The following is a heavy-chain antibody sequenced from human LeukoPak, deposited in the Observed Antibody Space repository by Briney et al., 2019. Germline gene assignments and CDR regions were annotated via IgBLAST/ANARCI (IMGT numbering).Heavy chain of an antibody. J-gene: IGHJ4*02. CDR3: AKWARSVAASGERDY. Sequence: GGSLRLYCAASGFTFHSSAMSWVRQAPEKGLEWVSAIGPGGTTLYADSVRGRFAISRDNSNNTLYLQMNSLRAEDTAVYYCAKWARSVAASGERDYWGQGILVTVSS. D-gene: IGHD1-26*01. V-gene: IGHV3-23*01. CDR2: IGPGGTT. CDR1: GFTFHSSA.